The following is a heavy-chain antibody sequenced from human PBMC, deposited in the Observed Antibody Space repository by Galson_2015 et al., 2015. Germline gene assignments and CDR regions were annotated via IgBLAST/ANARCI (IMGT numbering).Heavy chain of an antibody. V-gene: IGHV1-18*01. J-gene: IGHJ6*03. D-gene: IGHD3-10*01. Sequence: SVKVSCKASGYTFTTFGISWVRQAPGQGLEWMGWITTDHGDTKYAHKFQDRVAMTTDTSTSTAYMELRSLRSDDTAVYYCARDSGYYGSATYGFNFYMDVWGTGTTVTVSS. CDR3: ARDSGYYGSATYGFNFYMDV. CDR2: ITTDHGDT. CDR1: GYTFTTFG.